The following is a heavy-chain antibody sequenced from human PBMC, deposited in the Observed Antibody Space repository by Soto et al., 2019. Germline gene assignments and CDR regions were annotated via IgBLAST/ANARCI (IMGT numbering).Heavy chain of an antibody. CDR1: GGTFSSYA. V-gene: IGHV1-69*13. J-gene: IGHJ5*02. CDR3: ARDRPTDTTPRDNWFDP. D-gene: IGHD1-1*01. Sequence: ASVKVSCKASGGTFSSYAISWVRQAPGQGLEWMGGIIPIFGTANYAQKFQGRVTITADESTSTAYMELSSLRSEDTAVYYCARDRPTDTTPRDNWFDPWGQGTLVTVSS. CDR2: IIPIFGTA.